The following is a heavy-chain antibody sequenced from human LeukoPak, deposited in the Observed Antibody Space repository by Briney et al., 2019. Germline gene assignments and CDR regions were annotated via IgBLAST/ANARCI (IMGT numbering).Heavy chain of an antibody. Sequence: SETLSLTCTVSGGSINSCYWSWIRQPAGKGLEWIGRIYTRGSTNYNPSLKSRVTMSVDTSKNQFSLKLSSVTAADTAVYYCARGRYCSAEICSGGDAFDIWGQGTMVSVSS. D-gene: IGHD2-15*01. CDR1: GGSINSCY. CDR3: ARGRYCSAEICSGGDAFDI. CDR2: IYTRGST. V-gene: IGHV4-4*07. J-gene: IGHJ3*02.